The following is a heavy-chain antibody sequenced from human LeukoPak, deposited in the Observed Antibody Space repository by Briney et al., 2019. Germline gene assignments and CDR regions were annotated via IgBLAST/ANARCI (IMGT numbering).Heavy chain of an antibody. D-gene: IGHD5-12*01. CDR3: ARGDLWLRPENNWFDP. CDR1: GGSISSSSYY. CDR2: IYYSGST. J-gene: IGHJ5*02. V-gene: IGHV4-39*07. Sequence: SETLSLTCTVSGGSISSSSYYWGWIRQPPGKGLEWIGSIYYSGSTYYNPSLKSRVTISVDTSKNQFSLQLNSVTPEDTAVYYCARGDLWLRPENNWFDPWGQGTLVTVSS.